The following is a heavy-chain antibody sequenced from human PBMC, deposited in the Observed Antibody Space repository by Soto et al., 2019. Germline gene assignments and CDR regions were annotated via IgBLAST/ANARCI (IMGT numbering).Heavy chain of an antibody. CDR2: ISNSGGST. J-gene: IGHJ4*02. V-gene: IGHV3-23*01. Sequence: EVQLLESGGGLVQPGGSLRLSCAASGFSFSSYAMTWVRRAPGKGLEWVSTISNSGGSTYYADSVKGRFTISRDNSKNTLYLQMNSLRDDDTAVYYCAKDPTVSLRGSDYWGQGNLVTVSS. CDR3: AKDPTVSLRGSDY. CDR1: GFSFSSYA. D-gene: IGHD4-17*01.